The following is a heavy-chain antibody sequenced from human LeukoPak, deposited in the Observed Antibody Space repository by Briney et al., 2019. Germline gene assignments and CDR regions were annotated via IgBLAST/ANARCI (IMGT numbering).Heavy chain of an antibody. Sequence: SETLSLTCAVYGGSFSGYYWSWIRQPPGKGLEWIGEINHSGSTNYSPSLKSRVTISVDTSKNQFSLKLSSVTAADTAVYYCARVKPTYYYGSGSYSISPTRWFDPWGQGTLVTVSS. V-gene: IGHV4-34*01. J-gene: IGHJ5*02. CDR2: INHSGST. CDR3: ARVKPTYYYGSGSYSISPTRWFDP. D-gene: IGHD3-10*01. CDR1: GGSFSGYY.